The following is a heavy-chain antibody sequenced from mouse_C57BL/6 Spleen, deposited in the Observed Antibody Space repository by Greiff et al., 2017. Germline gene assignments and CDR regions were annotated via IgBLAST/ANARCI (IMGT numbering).Heavy chain of an antibody. V-gene: IGHV1-81*01. D-gene: IGHD1-1*01. CDR3: AGSRDYYGSSYPLDY. J-gene: IGHJ2*01. CDR2: IYPRSGNT. Sequence: QVQLQQSGAELARPGASVKLSCKASGYTFTSYGISWVKQRPGQGLEWIGEIYPRSGNTYYNEKFKGKATLTADKSSSTAYMELRSLTSEASAVYFCAGSRDYYGSSYPLDYWGQGTTLTVSS. CDR1: GYTFTSYG.